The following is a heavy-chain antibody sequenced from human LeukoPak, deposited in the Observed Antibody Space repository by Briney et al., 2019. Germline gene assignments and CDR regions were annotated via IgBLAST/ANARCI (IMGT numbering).Heavy chain of an antibody. Sequence: GGSLRLSCAASGFTFSSYSMNWVRQAPGKGLEWVSYISSSSSTIYYADSVKGRFTISRDNAKNSLYLQMNSLRAEDTAVYYCARVMSSYYYDSSGYYYNTYYFDYWGQGTLVTVSS. CDR2: ISSSSSTI. V-gene: IGHV3-48*01. CDR1: GFTFSSYS. J-gene: IGHJ4*02. CDR3: ARVMSSYYYDSSGYYYNTYYFDY. D-gene: IGHD3-22*01.